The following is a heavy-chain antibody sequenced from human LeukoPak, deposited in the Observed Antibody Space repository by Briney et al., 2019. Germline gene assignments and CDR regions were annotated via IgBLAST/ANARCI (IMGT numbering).Heavy chain of an antibody. J-gene: IGHJ5*02. CDR3: ARGVTTGLDWFDP. D-gene: IGHD2-21*02. CDR1: GVSISSYY. V-gene: IGHV4-59*01. CDR2: ISYSGSS. Sequence: SETLSLTCTVSGVSISSYYWSWIRQPPGKGLEWIGCISYSGSSTYNPSLKSRVTISVDTSKNQFSLKVTSVTAADTAVYYCARGVTTGLDWFDPRGQGTLVTVSS.